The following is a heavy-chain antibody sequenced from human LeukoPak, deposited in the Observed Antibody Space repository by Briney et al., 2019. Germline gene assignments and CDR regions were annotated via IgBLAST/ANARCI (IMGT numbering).Heavy chain of an antibody. CDR3: ARDGRCGGDCYAS. J-gene: IGHJ4*02. V-gene: IGHV3-21*01. D-gene: IGHD2-21*02. Sequence: SGGSLRLSCAASGFSFSSYTMNWVRQAPGKGLEWVSIISSSSSYIYYADSVKGRFTISRDNAKNALYPQMNSLRVEDTAVYYCARDGRCGGDCYASWGQGTLVTVSS. CDR1: GFSFSSYT. CDR2: ISSSSSYI.